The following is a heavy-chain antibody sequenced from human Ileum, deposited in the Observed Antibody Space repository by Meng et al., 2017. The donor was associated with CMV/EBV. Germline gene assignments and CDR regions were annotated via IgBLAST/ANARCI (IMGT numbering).Heavy chain of an antibody. CDR1: GCTLSSYY. D-gene: IGHD3-9*01. CDR3: ASTIKFDP. CDR2: ISGSGDSI. Sequence: LRRSCAASGCTLSSYYMSWIRQAPGKGLEWISYISGSGDSINYADSVKGRFTISRDNAKNSLYLQMNSLRAEDTAVYYCASTIKFDPWGRGTLVTVSS. J-gene: IGHJ5*02. V-gene: IGHV3-11*04.